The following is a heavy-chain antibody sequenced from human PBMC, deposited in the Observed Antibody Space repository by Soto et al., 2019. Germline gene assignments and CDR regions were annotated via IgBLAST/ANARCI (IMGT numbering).Heavy chain of an antibody. CDR2: INPSDGST. CDR1: GYTFTVYY. CDR3: ARASSYGDFDY. D-gene: IGHD4-17*01. J-gene: IGHJ4*02. Sequence: WASVKVSCKASGYTFTVYYIHWMRQAPGQGLECMALINPSDGSTTYAQKFQGTVTLSRDTSTSTVFMELSSLRSEDTAVYFCARASSYGDFDYWGQGTQVTVSS. V-gene: IGHV1-46*01.